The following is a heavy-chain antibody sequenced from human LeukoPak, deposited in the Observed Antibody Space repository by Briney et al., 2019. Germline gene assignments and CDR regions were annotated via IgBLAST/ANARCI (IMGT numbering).Heavy chain of an antibody. J-gene: IGHJ4*02. CDR3: ARKGDYWNDGAY. CDR2: IIPIFGTA. V-gene: IGHV1-69*05. D-gene: IGHD1-1*01. Sequence: GASVKVSCKASGGTFSSYAISWVRQAPGQGLEWMGGIIPIFGTANYAQKFQGRVTMTTDTSSSTAYMELRSLRSDDTAVYYCARKGDYWNDGAYWGQGTLVTVSS. CDR1: GGTFSSYA.